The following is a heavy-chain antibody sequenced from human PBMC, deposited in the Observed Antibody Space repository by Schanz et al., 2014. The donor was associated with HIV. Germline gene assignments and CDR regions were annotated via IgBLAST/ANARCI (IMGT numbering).Heavy chain of an antibody. CDR1: AYSFSGYY. V-gene: IGHV1-2*02. Sequence: QVQLVQSGAEVKKPGASVTVSCKASAYSFSGYYIHWVRQAPGQGLEWMGWINSDNGTNYAQEFQGRVTMTRDTSIGTAYMELRSLRSDDTAIYFCARNRYNLLPFDFWGQGTLVTVSS. D-gene: IGHD2-2*01. CDR2: INSDNGT. CDR3: ARNRYNLLPFDF. J-gene: IGHJ4*02.